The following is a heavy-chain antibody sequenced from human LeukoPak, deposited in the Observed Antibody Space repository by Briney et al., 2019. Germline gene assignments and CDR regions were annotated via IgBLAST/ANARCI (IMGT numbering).Heavy chain of an antibody. J-gene: IGHJ5*02. Sequence: SETLSLTCAVYGGSFSGYYWSWIRQPPGKGLEWIGEINHSGSTNYNPSLKSRVTISVDTSKNQFSLKLSSVTAVDTAVYYCARARGYCSSTSCYYNWFDPWGQGTLVTVSS. CDR1: GGSFSGYY. D-gene: IGHD2-2*01. V-gene: IGHV4-34*01. CDR2: INHSGST. CDR3: ARARGYCSSTSCYYNWFDP.